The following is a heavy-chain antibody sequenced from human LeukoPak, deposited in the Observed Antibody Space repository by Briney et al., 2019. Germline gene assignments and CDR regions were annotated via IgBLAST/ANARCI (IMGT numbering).Heavy chain of an antibody. V-gene: IGHV4-39*07. D-gene: IGHD2-15*01. CDR3: ARDSYSLGY. CDR1: GGSISSGSNY. CDR2: IYYTGST. J-gene: IGHJ4*02. Sequence: SETLSLTCTVSGGSISSGSNYWGWIRQPPGKGLEWIGSIYYTGSTYYNPSLKSRVTISVDTSKNQFSLRLSSVTAADTAVYYCARDSYSLGYWGQGTLVTVSS.